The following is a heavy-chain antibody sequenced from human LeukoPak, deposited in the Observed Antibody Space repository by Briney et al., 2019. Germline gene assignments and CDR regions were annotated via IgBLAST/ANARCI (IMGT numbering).Heavy chain of an antibody. CDR1: GYTFTNYG. CDR3: ARGATRAFSNEWYFDL. J-gene: IGHJ2*01. Sequence: GASVKVSCKASGYTFTNYGINWVRQAPGQVLEWMGSISAYNTNTNYAQKLQGRVTMTPDPSTSTAYRELSNLRSDDTAVYYCARGATRAFSNEWYFDLWGRGTLVTVSS. CDR2: ISAYNTNT. V-gene: IGHV1-18*01. D-gene: IGHD1-1*01.